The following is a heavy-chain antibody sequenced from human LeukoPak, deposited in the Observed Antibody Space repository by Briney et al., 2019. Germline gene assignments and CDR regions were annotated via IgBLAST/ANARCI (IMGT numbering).Heavy chain of an antibody. Sequence: PSETLSFTCAVYGGSFSGYYWSWIRQPPGKGLEWIGEINHSGSTNYNPSLKSRVTISVDTSKNQFSLKLSSVTAADTAVYYCARGRGDYVWGSYRHGLNYWGQGTLVTVSS. CDR1: GGSFSGYY. V-gene: IGHV4-34*01. J-gene: IGHJ4*02. CDR2: INHSGST. D-gene: IGHD3-16*02. CDR3: ARGRGDYVWGSYRHGLNY.